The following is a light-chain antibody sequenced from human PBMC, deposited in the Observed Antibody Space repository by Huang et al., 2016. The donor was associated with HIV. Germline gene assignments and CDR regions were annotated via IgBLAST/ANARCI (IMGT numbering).Light chain of an antibody. Sequence: DIQITQSPSSLSASVGDTVIITCRASQNIKRYLNWYQQEPGKAPKLLISAASNLQIGVPSTFSGSGSGTDFTLTSNSLQPEDSATYYCQQSARTPRTFGQGTKLEI. J-gene: IGKJ2*01. V-gene: IGKV1-39*01. CDR2: AAS. CDR3: QQSARTPRT. CDR1: QNIKRY.